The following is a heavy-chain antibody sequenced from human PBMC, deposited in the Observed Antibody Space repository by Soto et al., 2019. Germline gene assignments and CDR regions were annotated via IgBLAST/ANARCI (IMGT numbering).Heavy chain of an antibody. V-gene: IGHV4-4*07. J-gene: IGHJ5*02. CDR1: GGSITDYS. CDR2: IFSSGSP. CDR3: ARDQGVVVTADNWFDP. D-gene: IGHD2-21*02. Sequence: SETLSLTCTVSGGSITDYSWVWIRQPAGKGLEWIGRIFSSGSPNYNPSLKGRLTMSLDTSKNQFSLQLNSATATDTAVYFCARDQGVVVTADNWFDPWGQGILVTVSS.